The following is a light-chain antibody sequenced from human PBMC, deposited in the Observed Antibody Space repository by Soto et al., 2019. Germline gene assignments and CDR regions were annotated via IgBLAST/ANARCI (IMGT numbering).Light chain of an antibody. J-gene: IGLJ1*01. CDR3: QSYDSSLGYV. CDR2: GNN. CDR1: SSNIGAGYD. V-gene: IGLV1-40*01. Sequence: QSVLTQPPSVSGAPGQRVTISCTGSSSNIGAGYDVHWYQQLPGRAPKLLIYGNNNRPSGVPDRFSGSKSGPSASLAITGLQADDEADYYCQSYDSSLGYVFGTGTKVTVL.